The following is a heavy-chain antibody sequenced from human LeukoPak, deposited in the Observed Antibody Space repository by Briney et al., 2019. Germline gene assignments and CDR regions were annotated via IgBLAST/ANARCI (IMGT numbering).Heavy chain of an antibody. CDR1: GGSISSSSYY. J-gene: IGHJ3*02. V-gene: IGHV4-39*07. D-gene: IGHD1-14*01. Sequence: SETLSLTCTVSGGSISSSSYYWGWLRQPPGKGLEWIGSIYYSGSTYYNPSLKSRVTISVDTSKNQFSLKLSSVTAADTAVYYCARARASGSLAFDIWGQGTMVTVSS. CDR3: ARARASGSLAFDI. CDR2: IYYSGST.